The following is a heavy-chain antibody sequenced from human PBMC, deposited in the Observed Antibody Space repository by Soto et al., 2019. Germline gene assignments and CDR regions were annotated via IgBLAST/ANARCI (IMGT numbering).Heavy chain of an antibody. CDR1: GYTFTGYA. CDR2: INAGNGNT. CDR3: AREGEYYYDSSGYSLPRYYFDY. J-gene: IGHJ4*02. D-gene: IGHD3-22*01. V-gene: IGHV1-3*01. Sequence: QVQLVQSGAEVKKPGASVKVSCKASGYTFTGYAMHWVRQAPGQRLEWMGWINAGNGNTKYSQKFQGRVTITRDTSASTAYMELSSLRSEDTAVYYCAREGEYYYDSSGYSLPRYYFDYWGQGTLVTVS.